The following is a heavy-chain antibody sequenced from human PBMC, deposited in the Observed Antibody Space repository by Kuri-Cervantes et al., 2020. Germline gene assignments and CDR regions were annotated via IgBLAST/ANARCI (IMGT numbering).Heavy chain of an antibody. CDR2: IKQDGSEK. D-gene: IGHD5-12*01. V-gene: IGHV3-7*01. CDR3: ARGPPGGATTFLDY. CDR1: GFTFSSYW. Sequence: GGSLRLSCAASGFTFSSYWMSWVRQAPGKGLEWVANIKQDGSEKYYVDSVKGRFTISRDNAKNSLYLQMNSLRAEGTAVYYCARGPPGGATTFLDYWGQGTLVTVSS. J-gene: IGHJ4*02.